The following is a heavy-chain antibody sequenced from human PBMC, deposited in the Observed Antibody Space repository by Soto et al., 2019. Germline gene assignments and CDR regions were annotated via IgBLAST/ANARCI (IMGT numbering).Heavy chain of an antibody. CDR3: ARAIAVAFVTPVPNWYFDL. J-gene: IGHJ2*01. CDR2: INAGNGNT. CDR1: GYTFTSYA. D-gene: IGHD6-19*01. V-gene: IGHV1-3*01. Sequence: GASVKVSCKASGYTFTSYAMHWVRQAPGKRLEWMGWINAGNGNTKYSQKFQGWVPMTRDTSISTAYMELSRLRSDDTAVYYFARAIAVAFVTPVPNWYFDLWGRGTLVIFSS.